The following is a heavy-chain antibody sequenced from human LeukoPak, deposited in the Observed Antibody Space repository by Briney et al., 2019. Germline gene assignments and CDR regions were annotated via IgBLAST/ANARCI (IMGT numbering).Heavy chain of an antibody. CDR3: TTEGLGDYGDLTTTYYFDY. Sequence: GGSLRLSCAASGFTFSSYSMNWVRQAPGKGLEWVSYTSSSSSTIYYADSVKGRFTISRDNAKNSLYLQMNSLKTEDTAVYYCTTEGLGDYGDLTTTYYFDYWGQGTLVTVSS. D-gene: IGHD4-17*01. J-gene: IGHJ4*02. V-gene: IGHV3-48*01. CDR1: GFTFSSYS. CDR2: TSSSSSTI.